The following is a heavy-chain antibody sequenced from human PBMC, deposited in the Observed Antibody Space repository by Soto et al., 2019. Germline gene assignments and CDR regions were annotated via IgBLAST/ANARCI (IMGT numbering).Heavy chain of an antibody. CDR1: GFTFSSYS. CDR3: ARDNSQNYGTPAASSWFHP. Sequence: GGSLRLSCAASGFTFSSYSMNWVRQAPGKGLEWVSSISSSSSYIYYADSVKGRFTISRDNAKNSLYLQMSSLRYEDTAVYYCARDNSQNYGTPAASSWFHPWGQGTPVTVSS. J-gene: IGHJ5*02. V-gene: IGHV3-21*04. CDR2: ISSSSSYI. D-gene: IGHD2-15*01.